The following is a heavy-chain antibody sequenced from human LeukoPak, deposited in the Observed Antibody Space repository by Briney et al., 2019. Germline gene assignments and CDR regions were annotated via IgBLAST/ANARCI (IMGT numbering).Heavy chain of an antibody. CDR2: ISAYNGNT. Sequence: ASVKVSCKASGYTFTSYGISWVRQAPGQGLEWMGWISAYNGNTNYAQKLQGRVTMTTDTSTSTAYMELRSLRSDDTAVYYCARDPKLITMVRGNFFDYWGQGTLVTVSS. V-gene: IGHV1-18*01. CDR1: GYTFTSYG. CDR3: ARDPKLITMVRGNFFDY. J-gene: IGHJ4*02. D-gene: IGHD3-10*01.